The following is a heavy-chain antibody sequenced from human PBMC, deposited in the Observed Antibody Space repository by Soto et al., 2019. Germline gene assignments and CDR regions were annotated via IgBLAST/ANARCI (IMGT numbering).Heavy chain of an antibody. CDR2: IKSKTDGGTT. CDR3: TTYGGIVGVPAANYYYYYMDV. V-gene: IGHV3-15*01. J-gene: IGHJ6*03. Sequence: PGGSLRLSCAASGFTFSNAWMSWVRQAPGKGLEWVGRIKSKTDGGTTDYAAPVKGRFTISRDDSKNTLYLQMNSLKTEDTAVYYCTTYGGIVGVPAANYYYYYMDVWGKGTTVTVSS. D-gene: IGHD2-2*01. CDR1: GFTFSNAW.